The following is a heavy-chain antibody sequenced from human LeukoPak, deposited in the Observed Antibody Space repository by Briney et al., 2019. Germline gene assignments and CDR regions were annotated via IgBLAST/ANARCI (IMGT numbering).Heavy chain of an antibody. J-gene: IGHJ4*02. D-gene: IGHD3-16*01. CDR1: GFTFSSYG. CDR2: IRYDGSNK. CDR3: AKDHGGLMTTEAGDY. V-gene: IGHV3-30*02. Sequence: GGSLRLSCAASGFTFSSYGMHWVRQAPGKGLEWVAFIRYDGSNKYYADSVKGRFTISRDNSKNTLYLQMNSLRAEDTAVYYCAKDHGGLMTTEAGDYWGQGTLVTVSS.